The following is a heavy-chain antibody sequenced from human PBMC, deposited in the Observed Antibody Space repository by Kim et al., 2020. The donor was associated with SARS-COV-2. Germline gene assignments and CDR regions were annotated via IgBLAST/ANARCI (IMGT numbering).Heavy chain of an antibody. J-gene: IGHJ5*02. Sequence: YAVSVKGRLTISRANSQNTLYLQMNSLRVEDTAIYYCAKAAANYNWFDPWGQGTLVTVSS. CDR3: AKAAANYNWFDP. D-gene: IGHD6-13*01. V-gene: IGHV3-23*01.